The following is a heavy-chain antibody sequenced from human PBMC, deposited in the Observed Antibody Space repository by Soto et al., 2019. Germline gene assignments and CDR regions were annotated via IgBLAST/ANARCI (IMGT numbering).Heavy chain of an antibody. Sequence: QVQLVESGGGVVQPGRSLRLSCAASGFSFSSYGMHWVRQAPGKGLEWVAMISYDGTDEYYADSVKGRFTISRDNSKNAGDLQMNSLRAEETGVFYCAKQESDWNGHFDYWGQGTLVTVSS. CDR3: AKQESDWNGHFDY. V-gene: IGHV3-30*18. D-gene: IGHD1-1*01. J-gene: IGHJ4*02. CDR1: GFSFSSYG. CDR2: ISYDGTDE.